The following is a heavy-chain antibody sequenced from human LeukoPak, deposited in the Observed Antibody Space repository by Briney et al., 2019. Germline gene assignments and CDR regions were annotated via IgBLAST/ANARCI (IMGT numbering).Heavy chain of an antibody. V-gene: IGHV3-53*01. Sequence: GGSLRLSCAASGFTFSDYYMSWIRQAPGKGLEWVSVIYSGGSTYYADSVKGRFTISRDNSKNTLYLQMNSLRAEDTAVYYCASRDHSGYFDYWGQGTLVTVSS. J-gene: IGHJ4*02. D-gene: IGHD3-22*01. CDR2: IYSGGST. CDR1: GFTFSDYY. CDR3: ASRDHSGYFDY.